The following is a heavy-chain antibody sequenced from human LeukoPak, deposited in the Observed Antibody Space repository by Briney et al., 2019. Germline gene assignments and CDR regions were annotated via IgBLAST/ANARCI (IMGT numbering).Heavy chain of an antibody. J-gene: IGHJ6*02. CDR1: GGSISTTEW. CDR3: ARDLRYSRRWDYYGMDV. Sequence: SETLSLTCAVSGGSISTTEWWSWVRQPPRQGLEWIGEIYHTGSAKYNPSLKSRLSMSVDKSKNQLSLKLSSMTGADTAVYYCARDLRYSRRWDYYGMDVWGQGTTVTVSS. D-gene: IGHD6-13*01. V-gene: IGHV4-4*02. CDR2: IYHTGSA.